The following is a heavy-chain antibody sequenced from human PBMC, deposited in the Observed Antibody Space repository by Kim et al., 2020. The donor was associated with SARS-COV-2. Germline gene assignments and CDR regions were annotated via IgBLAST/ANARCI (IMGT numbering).Heavy chain of an antibody. CDR2: IWYDGSNK. J-gene: IGHJ6*02. Sequence: GGSLRLSCAASGFTFSSYGMHWVRQAPGKGLEWVAVIWYDGSNKNYADSVKGRFTISRDNSKNTLYLQMNSLRAEDTAVYYCAKERWGDGYYYDSSGYSRYYNYNGMDVWGQGTTVTVSS. D-gene: IGHD3-22*01. CDR3: AKERWGDGYYYDSSGYSRYYNYNGMDV. CDR1: GFTFSSYG. V-gene: IGHV3-33*06.